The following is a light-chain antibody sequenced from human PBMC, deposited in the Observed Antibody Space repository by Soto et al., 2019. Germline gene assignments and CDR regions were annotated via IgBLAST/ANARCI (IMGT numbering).Light chain of an antibody. CDR3: SSSTSSSSLVL. CDR2: EVS. V-gene: IGLV2-14*01. J-gene: IGLJ2*01. Sequence: QSVLTQPASVSGSPGQLITISCTRTSSDVGSYNYVSWYQQHPGKAPKLMIYEVSNRPSGVSTRFSGSKSGNTASLTISGLQAEDEANYYCSSSTSSSSLVLFGGGTKVTVL. CDR1: SSDVGSYNY.